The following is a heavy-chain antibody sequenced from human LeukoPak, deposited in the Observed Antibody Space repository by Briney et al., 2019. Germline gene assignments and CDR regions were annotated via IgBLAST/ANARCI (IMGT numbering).Heavy chain of an antibody. D-gene: IGHD5-18*01. CDR3: TKDLGYSFGFFYYYGMDV. V-gene: IGHV3-53*05. CDR1: GFTVSSNY. Sequence: GGSLRLSCAASGFTVSSNYMSWVGQAPGKGLEWVSVIYSGGSTYYADSVKGRFTISRDNSRNSLYLQMNSLRTEDTALYYCTKDLGYSFGFFYYYGMDVRGQGTTVTVSS. CDR2: IYSGGST. J-gene: IGHJ6*02.